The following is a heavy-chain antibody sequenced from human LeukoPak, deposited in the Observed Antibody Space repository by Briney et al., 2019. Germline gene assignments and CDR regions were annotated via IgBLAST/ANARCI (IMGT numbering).Heavy chain of an antibody. CDR2: IYHSGST. CDR3: ARTDTAWYYFDY. CDR1: GGSISSGGYY. J-gene: IGHJ4*02. Sequence: SETLSLTCTVSGGSISSGGYYWSWIRQPPGKGLEWIGYIYHSGSTYYNPSLKSRVTISVDRSKNQFSLKLSSVTAADTAVYYCARTDTAWYYFDYWGQGTLVTVSS. D-gene: IGHD5-18*01. V-gene: IGHV4-30-2*01.